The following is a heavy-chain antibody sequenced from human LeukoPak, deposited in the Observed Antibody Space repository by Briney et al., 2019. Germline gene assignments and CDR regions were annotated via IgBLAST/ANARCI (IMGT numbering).Heavy chain of an antibody. CDR3: ARESGGDLGEAFEI. CDR1: GFTLSNHW. V-gene: IGHV3-7*01. J-gene: IGHJ3*02. CDR2: IKQDGIEK. D-gene: IGHD1-26*01. Sequence: GGSLRLSCAASGFTLSNHWMIWVRQAPGKGLECVANIKQDGIEKYYLDSVKGRFTISRDNAKNSLYLQLNSLRAEDTAVYYCARESGGDLGEAFEIWGQGTMVIVCS.